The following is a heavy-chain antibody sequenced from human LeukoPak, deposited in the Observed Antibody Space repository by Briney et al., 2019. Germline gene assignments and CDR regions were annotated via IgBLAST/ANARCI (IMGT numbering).Heavy chain of an antibody. CDR2: MNPNSGNT. V-gene: IGHV1-8*01. J-gene: IGHJ4*02. CDR3: ARGPNYYDSSASQDFVR. Sequence: ASVKVSSTASGYTFTSYDINWVRQDTGQGLEWMEWMNPNSGNTGYAQKFQGRVTITRNTSISTAYMELSSLRSEDTAVYYCARGPNYYDSSASQDFVRWCQGTLVTVSS. CDR1: GYTFTSYD. D-gene: IGHD3-22*01.